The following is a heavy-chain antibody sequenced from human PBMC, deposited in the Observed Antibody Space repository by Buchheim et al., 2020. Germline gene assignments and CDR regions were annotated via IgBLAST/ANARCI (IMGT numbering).Heavy chain of an antibody. CDR3: AKSPKSVIPSTLDY. V-gene: IGHV3-23*01. J-gene: IGHJ4*02. Sequence: EVQVLESGGDLVQPGGSLRLSCAASGFTFSNYVMSWIRQAPGMGLEWVSGISGTGINTYYADSVKGRFTISRDNSKTTLYLHMNSLRAEDTAVYYCAKSPKSVIPSTLDYWGQGTL. CDR2: ISGTGINT. CDR1: GFTFSNYV. D-gene: IGHD2/OR15-2a*01.